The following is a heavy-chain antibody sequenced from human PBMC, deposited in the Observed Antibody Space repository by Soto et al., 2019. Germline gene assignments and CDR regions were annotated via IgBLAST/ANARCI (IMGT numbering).Heavy chain of an antibody. V-gene: IGHV3-23*01. J-gene: IGHJ4*02. CDR3: AKGFSVANDY. Sequence: EVQLLESGGGLVQPGGSLRLSCAASGFTFSGNATSWVRQAPGKGLEWVSGISSTGFSTYYADSVKGRFTISRDNSKNTLYLQMNSLRAEDTALYYCAKGFSVANDYWGQGTLVTVSS. CDR2: ISSTGFST. CDR1: GFTFSGNA. D-gene: IGHD5-12*01.